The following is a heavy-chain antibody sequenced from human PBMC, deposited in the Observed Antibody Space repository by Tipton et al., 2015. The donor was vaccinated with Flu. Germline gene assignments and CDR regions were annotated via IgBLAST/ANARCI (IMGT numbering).Heavy chain of an antibody. Sequence: SLRLSCTASGFSFDDYPMSWVRQAPGKGLERVAYIASYSGNTIYYADSVKGRFTISRDNAGNSLFLQMNNLRAEDTAIYYCARCFLTTDYYFDSWGQGALVTVSS. CDR3: ARCFLTTDYYFDS. D-gene: IGHD1-14*01. CDR2: IASYSGNTI. V-gene: IGHV3-11*01. CDR1: GFSFDDYP. J-gene: IGHJ4*02.